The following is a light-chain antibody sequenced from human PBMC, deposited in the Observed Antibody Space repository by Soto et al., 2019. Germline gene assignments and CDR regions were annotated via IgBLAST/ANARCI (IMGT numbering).Light chain of an antibody. V-gene: IGKV1-27*01. CDR1: RGISNF. CDR3: QKYDDVPWT. Sequence: DTQMTQSPSSLSASVGDRVTITCRASRGISNFLAWYQQKPGKVPELLIYGASTLQSGVPSRFSGTRSGTEFTLTISSLQPEDVATYFCQKYDDVPWTFGQGTKVEIK. J-gene: IGKJ1*01. CDR2: GAS.